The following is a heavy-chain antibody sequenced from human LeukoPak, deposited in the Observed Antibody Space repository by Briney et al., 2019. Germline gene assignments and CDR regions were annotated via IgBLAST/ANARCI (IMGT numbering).Heavy chain of an antibody. D-gene: IGHD1-26*01. CDR2: ITSTSSYI. J-gene: IGHJ5*02. CDR1: GFTFSNYN. Sequence: PGGSLRLSCEASGFTFSNYNMNWVRQAPGKELEWVSSITSTSSYIYYADSVKGRFTISRDNSKNTLYLQMNSLRAEDTAVYYCARAPYSGSYFWEWFDPWGQGTLVTVSS. V-gene: IGHV3-21*01. CDR3: ARAPYSGSYFWEWFDP.